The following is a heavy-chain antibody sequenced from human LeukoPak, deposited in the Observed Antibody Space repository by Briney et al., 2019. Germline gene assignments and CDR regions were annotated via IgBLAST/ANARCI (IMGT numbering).Heavy chain of an antibody. J-gene: IGHJ4*02. D-gene: IGHD3-9*01. V-gene: IGHV3-21*01. CDR1: GFTFSSYS. Sequence: GGSLRLSCAASGFTFSSYSMNWVRQAPGKGLEWVSYISSSSSYIYYADSVKGRFTISRDNAKNSLYLQMNSLRAEDTAVFYWRRVSGVNVLYFVWLLPLDYWGQGTLFSVSS. CDR3: RRVSGVNVLYFVWLLPLDY. CDR2: ISSSSSYI.